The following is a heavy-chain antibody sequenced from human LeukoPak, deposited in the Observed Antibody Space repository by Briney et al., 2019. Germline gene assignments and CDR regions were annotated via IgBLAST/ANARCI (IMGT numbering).Heavy chain of an antibody. CDR3: AREGTYYYGSGSYYNSSDPNWFDP. CDR2: IYPGDSDT. D-gene: IGHD3-10*01. CDR1: GYSFTSYW. J-gene: IGHJ5*02. V-gene: IGHV5-51*01. Sequence: GESLKISCKGSGYSFTSYWIGWVRQMPGEGLEWMGIIYPGDSDTRYSPSFQGQVTISADKSISTAYLQWSSLKASDTAMYYCAREGTYYYGSGSYYNSSDPNWFDPWGQGTLVTVSS.